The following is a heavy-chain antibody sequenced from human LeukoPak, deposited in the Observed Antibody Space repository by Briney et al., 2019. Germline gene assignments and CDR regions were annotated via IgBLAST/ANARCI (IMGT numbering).Heavy chain of an antibody. CDR2: ITSSSSYI. CDR1: GFTFSSYA. J-gene: IGHJ6*02. Sequence: GGSLRLSCAASGFTFSSYAMSWVRQAPGKGLEWVSSITSSSSYIYYADSVKGRFTISRDNAKNSLYLQMNSLRAEDTAIYYCARDTPSSNVPLGYYYGMDVWGQGTTVTVSS. D-gene: IGHD2/OR15-2a*01. CDR3: ARDTPSSNVPLGYYYGMDV. V-gene: IGHV3-21*01.